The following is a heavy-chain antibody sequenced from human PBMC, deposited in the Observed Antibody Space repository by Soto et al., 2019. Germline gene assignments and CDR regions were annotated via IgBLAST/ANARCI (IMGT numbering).Heavy chain of an antibody. D-gene: IGHD3-10*01. J-gene: IGHJ6*02. CDR3: ASRYYYGSGSYPYYYYGMDV. CDR1: GFTFSSYS. V-gene: IGHV3-21*01. Sequence: PGGSLRLSCAASGFTFSSYSMNWVRQAPGKGLEWVSSISSSSSYIYYADSVKGRFTISRDNAKNSLYLQMNSLRAEDTAVYYCASRYYYGSGSYPYYYYGMDVWGQGTTVTVSS. CDR2: ISSSSSYI.